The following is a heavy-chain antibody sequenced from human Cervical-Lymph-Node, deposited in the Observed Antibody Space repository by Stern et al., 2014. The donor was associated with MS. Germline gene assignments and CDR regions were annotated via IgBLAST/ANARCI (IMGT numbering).Heavy chain of an antibody. CDR3: TRVQRERRALDPFDP. V-gene: IGHV1-46*03. Sequence: VQLVQSGAEVKKPGASVNVSCEASGFSFTTHYMHWIRQAPGEGLEGVGRINPNTGTTSYARQFQGRVIITRDTSTSTIYMELTGLRSEDTALYFCTRVQRERRALDPFDPWGQGTLVTVSS. CDR2: INPNTGTT. CDR1: GFSFTTHY. J-gene: IGHJ5*02. D-gene: IGHD1-1*01.